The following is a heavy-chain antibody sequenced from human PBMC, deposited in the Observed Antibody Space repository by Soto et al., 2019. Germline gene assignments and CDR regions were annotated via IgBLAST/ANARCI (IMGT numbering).Heavy chain of an antibody. Sequence: GGSLRLSCAASGVTFSSYAMTWVRQAPGKGLECVAAISGGGGSTYYVDSVKGRFTIFRDNSKNTLSLHMTGLSVEDTGIYYWADRDTRVSSYWGQGTLVTVSS. J-gene: IGHJ4*02. CDR2: ISGGGGST. D-gene: IGHD5-18*01. V-gene: IGHV3-23*01. CDR1: GVTFSSYA. CDR3: ADRDTRVSSY.